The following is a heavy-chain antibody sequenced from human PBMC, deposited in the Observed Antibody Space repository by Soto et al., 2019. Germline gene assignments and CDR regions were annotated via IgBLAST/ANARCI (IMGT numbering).Heavy chain of an antibody. Sequence: TGGSLRLSCAASGFTFSSYGMHWVRQAPGKGLEWVAVIWYDGSNKYYADSVKGRFTISRDNSKNTLYLQMNSLRAEDTAVYYCARDGYSSGRGVYYYYGMDVWGQGTTVTVSS. CDR2: IWYDGSNK. J-gene: IGHJ6*02. V-gene: IGHV3-33*01. D-gene: IGHD6-19*01. CDR1: GFTFSSYG. CDR3: ARDGYSSGRGVYYYYGMDV.